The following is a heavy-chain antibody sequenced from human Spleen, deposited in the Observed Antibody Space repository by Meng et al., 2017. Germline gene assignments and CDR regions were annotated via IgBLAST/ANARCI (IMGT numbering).Heavy chain of an antibody. V-gene: IGHV1-18*01. D-gene: IGHD6-19*01. CDR1: GGIFSNYV. CDR3: AAPSGRGIAVAGNLDY. J-gene: IGHJ4*02. Sequence: ASVKVSCKALGGIFSNYVIGWVRQAPGQGLEWMGWISAYNGNTNYAQKLQGRVTMTTDTSTSTAYMELRSLRSDDTAVYYCAAPSGRGIAVAGNLDYWGQGTLVTVSS. CDR2: ISAYNGNT.